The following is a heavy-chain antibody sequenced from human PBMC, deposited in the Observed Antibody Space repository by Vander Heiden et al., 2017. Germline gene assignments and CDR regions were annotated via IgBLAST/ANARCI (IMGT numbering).Heavy chain of an antibody. CDR3: ARGGAWLQPHFDN. V-gene: IGHV3-23*01. CDR1: GFTFSTYV. Sequence: DVQLLESGRGLVQPGGSLRLSCVASGFTFSTYVMTWVRQAPGQGLAWVSTIRGTYGNTYYADSVMGRFTISRDNSNNTSFLQKNSLRADDTAIYYCARGGAWLQPHFDNWGQGTLVTVSA. D-gene: IGHD6-19*01. CDR2: IRGTYGNT. J-gene: IGHJ4*02.